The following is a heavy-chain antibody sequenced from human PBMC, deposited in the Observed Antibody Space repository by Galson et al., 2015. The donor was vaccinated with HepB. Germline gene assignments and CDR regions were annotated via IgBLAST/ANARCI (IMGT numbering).Heavy chain of an antibody. J-gene: IGHJ4*02. CDR1: GFTFSSYS. CDR2: ISSSSSTI. D-gene: IGHD2-15*01. Sequence: SLRLSCAASGFTFSSYSMNWVRQAPGKGLEWVSYISSSSSTIYYADSVKGRFTISRDNAKNSLYLQMNSLRAEDTAVYYCARAPSDIVVVVAATEFDYWGQGTLVTVSS. CDR3: ARAPSDIVVVVAATEFDY. V-gene: IGHV3-48*01.